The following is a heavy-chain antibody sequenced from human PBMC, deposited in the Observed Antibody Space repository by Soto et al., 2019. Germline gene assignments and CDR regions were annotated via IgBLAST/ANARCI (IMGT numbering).Heavy chain of an antibody. CDR3: ANSLRGDC. V-gene: IGHV3-74*01. J-gene: IGHJ4*02. CDR1: GFTSSNYW. D-gene: IGHD3-10*01. CDR2: INPDGSTT. Sequence: GGSLRLSCAASGFTSSNYWMHWVRQAPGKGLVCVSRINPDGSTTNYADSVKGRFTVSRDNAKNTLYLQMNSLTADDTAVYYCANSLRGDCWGQGTMVTVSS.